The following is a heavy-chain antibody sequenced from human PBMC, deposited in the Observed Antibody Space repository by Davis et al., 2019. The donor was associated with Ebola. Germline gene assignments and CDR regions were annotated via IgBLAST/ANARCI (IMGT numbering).Heavy chain of an antibody. J-gene: IGHJ4*02. Sequence: GGSLRLSCAASGFTVSSNYMSWVRQAPGKGLEWVSVIYSGGSTYYADSVKGRFTISRHNSKNTLYLQMNSLRAEDTALYYCAKVGYCGGDCSYFDYWGQGTLVTVSS. CDR1: GFTVSSNY. V-gene: IGHV3-53*04. CDR3: AKVGYCGGDCSYFDY. CDR2: IYSGGST. D-gene: IGHD2-21*01.